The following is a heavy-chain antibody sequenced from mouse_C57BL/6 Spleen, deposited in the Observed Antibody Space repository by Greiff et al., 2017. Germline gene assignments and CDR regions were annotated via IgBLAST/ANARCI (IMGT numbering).Heavy chain of an antibody. Sequence: QVQLQQPGAELVKPGASVKLSCKASGYTFTSYWMQWVNQRPGQGLEWIGEIDPSDSYTNYNQKFKGKATLTVDTSSSTAYMQLSSLTSEDSAVYYCARDYGSTGEGYWGQGTTLTVSS. J-gene: IGHJ2*01. V-gene: IGHV1-50*01. CDR3: ARDYGSTGEGY. CDR1: GYTFTSYW. D-gene: IGHD1-1*01. CDR2: IDPSDSYT.